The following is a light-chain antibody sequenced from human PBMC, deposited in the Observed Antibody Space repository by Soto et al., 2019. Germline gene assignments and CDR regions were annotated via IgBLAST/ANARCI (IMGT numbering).Light chain of an antibody. V-gene: IGKV3-20*01. CDR2: DVS. CDR1: QSVSSY. CDR3: QQYGSSPVT. J-gene: IGKJ1*01. Sequence: IVLTQSPSTLALSPAERVALSCSASQSVSSYLAWYQQKPGQAPRLLIYDVSNRATGIPARFSGSGSGTDFTLTISRLEPEDFAVYYCQQYGSSPVTFGQGTKVDIK.